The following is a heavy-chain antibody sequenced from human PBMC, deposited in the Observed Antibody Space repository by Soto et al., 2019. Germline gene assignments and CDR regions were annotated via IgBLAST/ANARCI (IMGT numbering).Heavy chain of an antibody. Sequence: PGESLKISCKGSGYSFTSYWIGWVRQMPGKGLEWMGIIYPGDSDTRYGPSFQGQVTISADKSISTAYLQWSSLKASDTAMYYCARGAYYYDSSGYPFYGMDVWGQGTTVTVSS. CDR3: ARGAYYYDSSGYPFYGMDV. J-gene: IGHJ6*02. CDR2: IYPGDSDT. D-gene: IGHD3-22*01. CDR1: GYSFTSYW. V-gene: IGHV5-51*01.